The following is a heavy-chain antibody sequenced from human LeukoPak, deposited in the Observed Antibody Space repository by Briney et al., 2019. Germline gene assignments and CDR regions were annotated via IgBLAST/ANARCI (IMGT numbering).Heavy chain of an antibody. J-gene: IGHJ4*02. Sequence: PGGSLRLSCAASGFTFSSYGMNWVRQAPGKGLEWVSYISSSGSTIYYADSVKGRFTISRDNAKNSLYLQMNSLRAEDTAVYYCAREGGTTLRFLEWLTYFDYWGQGTPVTASS. CDR3: AREGGTTLRFLEWLTYFDY. CDR2: ISSSGSTI. V-gene: IGHV3-48*03. D-gene: IGHD3-3*01. CDR1: GFTFSSYG.